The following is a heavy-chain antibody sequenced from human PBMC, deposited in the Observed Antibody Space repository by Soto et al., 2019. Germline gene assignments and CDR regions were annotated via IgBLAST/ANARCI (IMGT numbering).Heavy chain of an antibody. CDR3: ESSSSWYED. V-gene: IGHV3-21*01. Sequence: GGSLRLSCAASGFTFSTYSMNWVRQAPGMGLEWVSSISSSSSDIDYADSVKGRFTISRDNAKNSLYLQMNSLRAEDTAVYYCESSSSWYEDWGRGTLVTVSS. D-gene: IGHD6-19*01. J-gene: IGHJ4*02. CDR2: ISSSSSDI. CDR1: GFTFSTYS.